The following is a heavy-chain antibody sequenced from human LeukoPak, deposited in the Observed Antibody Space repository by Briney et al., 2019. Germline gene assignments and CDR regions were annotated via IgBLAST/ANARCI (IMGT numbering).Heavy chain of an antibody. D-gene: IGHD6-13*01. CDR1: GFTFSSYE. CDR3: ARAIFSSSWSPSAARRYYYYGYGMDV. J-gene: IGHJ6*02. Sequence: GGSLRLSCAASGFTFSSYEMNWVRQAPGKGLEWVSSISSSSSYIYYADSVKGRFTISRDNAKNSLYLQMNSQRAEDMAVYYYARAIFSSSWSPSAARRYYYYGYGMDVWGQGTTVTVSS. V-gene: IGHV3-21*01. CDR2: ISSSSSYI.